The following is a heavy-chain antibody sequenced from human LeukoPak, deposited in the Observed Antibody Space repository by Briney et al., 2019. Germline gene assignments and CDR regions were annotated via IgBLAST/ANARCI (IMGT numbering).Heavy chain of an antibody. CDR1: GYTFTSYD. J-gene: IGHJ4*02. D-gene: IGHD6-13*01. CDR2: MNPNSGNT. Sequence: GASVKVSCKASGYTFTSYDINWVRQATGQGLEWMGWMNPNSGNTGYAQKFQGRVTMTRNTSISTAYMEVSSLRSEDTAVYYCARAGYSSSWYEFRGWGQGTLVTVSS. V-gene: IGHV1-8*01. CDR3: ARAGYSSSWYEFRG.